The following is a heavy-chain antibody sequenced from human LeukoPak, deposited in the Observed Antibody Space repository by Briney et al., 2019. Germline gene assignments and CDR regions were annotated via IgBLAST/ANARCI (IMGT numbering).Heavy chain of an antibody. D-gene: IGHD3-10*01. V-gene: IGHV4-59*01. Sequence: SSETLSLTCTVSGGSIGSYYWSWIRQPPGKGLDWIGYIYYSGSSNYNPSLKSRVTISVDTSKNQFSLKLSSVTAADTAVYYCARRGAGHYYYYGMDVWGQGTTVTVSS. CDR2: IYYSGSS. CDR1: GGSIGSYY. J-gene: IGHJ6*02. CDR3: ARRGAGHYYYYGMDV.